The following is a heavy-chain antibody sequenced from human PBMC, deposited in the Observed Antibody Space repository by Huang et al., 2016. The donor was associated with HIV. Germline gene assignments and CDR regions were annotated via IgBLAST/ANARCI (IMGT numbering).Heavy chain of an antibody. J-gene: IGHJ2*01. CDR1: GGSVSGHY. D-gene: IGHD6-13*01. V-gene: IGHV4-34*01. CDR3: ARASWYEPRSWYFGL. CDR2: INDNGDT. Sequence: QVQLQQWGAGLLKPSETLSLTCAVYGGSVSGHYWRWIRQPPGKGLEWMAEINDNGDTNYNPSLKSRVTIAVHTSRNQFSLKLNSVTAADAAVYYCARASWYEPRSWYFGLWGRGTLVTVSS.